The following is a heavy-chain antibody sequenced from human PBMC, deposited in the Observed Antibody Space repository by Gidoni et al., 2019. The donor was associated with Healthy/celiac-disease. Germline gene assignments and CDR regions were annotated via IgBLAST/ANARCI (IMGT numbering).Heavy chain of an antibody. V-gene: IGHV3-30-3*01. CDR3: ARPTDDYGDYVFDY. CDR2: ISYDGSNK. J-gene: IGHJ4*02. Sequence: QVQLVESGGGVVQPGRSLRLSCAASGFTFRSYAMHWVRQAPGKGLGWVAVISYDGSNKYYADSVKGRFTISRDNSKNTLYLQMNSLRAEDTAVYYCARPTDDYGDYVFDYWGQGTLVTVSS. D-gene: IGHD4-17*01. CDR1: GFTFRSYA.